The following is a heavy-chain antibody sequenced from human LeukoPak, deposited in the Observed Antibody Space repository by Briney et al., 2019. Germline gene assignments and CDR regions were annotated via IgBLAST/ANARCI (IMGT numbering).Heavy chain of an antibody. V-gene: IGHV1-2*02. CDR2: INPNSGGT. CDR1: VDTFTVYY. Sequence: GASVKVSSKAPVDTFTVYYMHWVRQAPGQGLEWMGWINPNSGGTNYAQKFQGRVTMTRDTSISTAYMELSRLRSDDTAVYYCARDIVLGGDTAMDYWGQGTLVTVSS. D-gene: IGHD5-18*01. J-gene: IGHJ4*02. CDR3: ARDIVLGGDTAMDY.